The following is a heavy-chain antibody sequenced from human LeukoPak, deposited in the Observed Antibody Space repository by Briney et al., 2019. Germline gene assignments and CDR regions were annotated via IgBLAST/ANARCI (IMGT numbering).Heavy chain of an antibody. Sequence: SETLSLTCAVSGGSISSGGYSWSWIRQPPGKGLEWIGYIYHSGSTYYNPSLKSRVTISVDTSKNQFSLKLSSVTAADTAVYYCARQFGYSNYFDYWGQGTLVTVSS. D-gene: IGHD4-11*01. CDR3: ARQFGYSNYFDY. V-gene: IGHV4-30-2*03. CDR2: IYHSGST. CDR1: GGSISSGGYS. J-gene: IGHJ4*02.